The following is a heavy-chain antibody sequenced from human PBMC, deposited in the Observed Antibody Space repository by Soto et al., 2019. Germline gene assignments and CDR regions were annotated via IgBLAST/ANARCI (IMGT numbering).Heavy chain of an antibody. Sequence: GGSLRLSCAASGFTFSSYWMSWVRQAPGKGLEWVANIKQDGSEKYYVDSVKGRFTISRDNAKNSLYLQMNSLRAEDTAVYYCARDLRAAADYYYYYYMDGWGKGTTVTVSS. CDR2: IKQDGSEK. CDR1: GFTFSSYW. V-gene: IGHV3-7*01. J-gene: IGHJ6*03. CDR3: ARDLRAAADYYYYYYMDG. D-gene: IGHD6-13*01.